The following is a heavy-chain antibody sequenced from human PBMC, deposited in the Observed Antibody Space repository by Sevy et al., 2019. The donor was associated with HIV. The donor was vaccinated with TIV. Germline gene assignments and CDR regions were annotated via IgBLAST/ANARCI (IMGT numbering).Heavy chain of an antibody. CDR3: AREGCTKPHDY. Sequence: GGSLRLSCAASGFTFSKYSMSWVRQPPGKGLEWVSTLSFVCGEINYADSVKGRSTISRDMSKSSVYLQMNNLRPEDTAVYYCAREGCTKPHDYWGQGTLVTVSS. CDR1: GFTFSKYS. CDR2: LSFVCGEI. V-gene: IGHV3-23*01. D-gene: IGHD2-8*01. J-gene: IGHJ4*02.